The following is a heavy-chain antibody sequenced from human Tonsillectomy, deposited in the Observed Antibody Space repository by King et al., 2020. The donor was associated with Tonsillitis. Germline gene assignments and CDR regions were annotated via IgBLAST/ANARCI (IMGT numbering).Heavy chain of an antibody. Sequence: QLQESGPGLVKPSETLSLTCTVSGGSISSYYWSWIRQPPGKGLGWIGDIYYSGSTKYNPSLKSRVTISVDTSKNQFSLKLNSVTTADTAVYYCARGVYSPPRFDSWGQGTLVTVSS. CDR3: ARGVYSPPRFDS. CDR1: GGSISSYY. V-gene: IGHV4-59*01. J-gene: IGHJ4*02. D-gene: IGHD1-26*01. CDR2: IYYSGST.